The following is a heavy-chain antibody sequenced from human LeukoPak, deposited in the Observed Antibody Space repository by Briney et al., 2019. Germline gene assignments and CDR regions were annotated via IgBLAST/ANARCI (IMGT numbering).Heavy chain of an antibody. V-gene: IGHV3-9*01. Sequence: GGSLRLSCAASGFTFDDYAMHWIRQAPGKGLEWVSGISWNSGSIGYADSVKGRFTISRDNAENSLYLQMNSLRAEDTALYYCAKDVGVRGATRPYYYYGMDVWGQGTTVTVSS. CDR3: AKDVGVRGATRPYYYYGMDV. CDR1: GFTFDDYA. D-gene: IGHD3-10*01. J-gene: IGHJ6*02. CDR2: ISWNSGSI.